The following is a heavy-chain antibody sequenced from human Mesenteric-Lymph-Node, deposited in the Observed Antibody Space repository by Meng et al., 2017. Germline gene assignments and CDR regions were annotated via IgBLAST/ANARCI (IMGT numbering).Heavy chain of an antibody. CDR2: FSGGGGAA. V-gene: IGHV3-23*01. CDR1: GFTFSSYA. Sequence: GESPKISCAASGFTFSSYAMHLVRQAPGKGREWVSGFSGGGGAAYYADSVKGRSTVSRDKSKNSLYLQMNSLSAENTAVYYCAKDYLRYSSGWYYYYGMDVWGQGTTVTVSS. J-gene: IGHJ6*02. D-gene: IGHD6-19*01. CDR3: AKDYLRYSSGWYYYYGMDV.